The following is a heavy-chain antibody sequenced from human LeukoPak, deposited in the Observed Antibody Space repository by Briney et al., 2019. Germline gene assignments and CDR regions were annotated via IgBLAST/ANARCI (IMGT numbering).Heavy chain of an antibody. D-gene: IGHD3-10*01. Sequence: EASVKVSCKASGYTFTGYYMHWVRQAPGQGLEWMGIINPSGGSTTYAQKFQGRVTITRDTSTSTVYMEVSSLRSEDTAVYYCARDRHGSGTYNYYGMDVWGQGTTVTVSS. CDR3: ARDRHGSGTYNYYGMDV. CDR2: INPSGGST. CDR1: GYTFTGYY. J-gene: IGHJ6*02. V-gene: IGHV1-46*01.